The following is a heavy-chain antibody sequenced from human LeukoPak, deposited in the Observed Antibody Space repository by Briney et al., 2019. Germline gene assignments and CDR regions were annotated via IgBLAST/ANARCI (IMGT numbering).Heavy chain of an antibody. J-gene: IGHJ3*02. Sequence: PGRSLRLSCAASGFTFSSYGMHWVRQAPGKGLEWVAVISYDGSNKYYADSVKGRFTISRDNSKNTLYLQMNSLRAEDTAVYYCAKRGGVMITFGGVIVRHDAFDIWGQGTMVTVSS. V-gene: IGHV3-30*18. CDR1: GFTFSSYG. CDR3: AKRGGVMITFGGVIVRHDAFDI. D-gene: IGHD3-16*02. CDR2: ISYDGSNK.